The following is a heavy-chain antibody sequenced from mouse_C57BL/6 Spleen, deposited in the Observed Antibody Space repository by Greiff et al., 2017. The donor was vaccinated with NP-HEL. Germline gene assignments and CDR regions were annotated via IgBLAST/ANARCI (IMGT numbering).Heavy chain of an antibody. J-gene: IGHJ2*01. Sequence: QVTLKESGAELVRPGASVTLSCKASGYTFTDYEMHWVKQTPVHGLEWIGAIDPETGGTAYNQKFKGKAILTADKSSSAAYMELRSLTSEDSAVYYCTREDLYYFDYWGQGTTLTGSS. CDR2: IDPETGGT. CDR3: TREDLYYFDY. V-gene: IGHV1-15*01. CDR1: GYTFTDYE.